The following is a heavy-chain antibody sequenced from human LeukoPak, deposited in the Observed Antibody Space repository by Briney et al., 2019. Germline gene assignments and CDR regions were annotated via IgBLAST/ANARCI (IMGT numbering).Heavy chain of an antibody. CDR1: GYTFTGYY. V-gene: IGHV1-2*02. Sequence: ASVKVSCTASGYTFTGYYMHWVRQAPGQGLEWMGWINPNSGGTNYAQKFQGRVTMTRDTSISTAYMELSRLRSDDTAVYYCARPTGYYYDSSGYLGYWGQGTLVTVSS. D-gene: IGHD3-22*01. CDR2: INPNSGGT. CDR3: ARPTGYYYDSSGYLGY. J-gene: IGHJ4*02.